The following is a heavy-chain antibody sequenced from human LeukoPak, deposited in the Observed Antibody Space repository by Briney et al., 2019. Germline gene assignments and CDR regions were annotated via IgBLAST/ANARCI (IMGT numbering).Heavy chain of an antibody. CDR2: IKQDGSEK. J-gene: IGHJ4*02. D-gene: IGHD1-14*01. V-gene: IGHV3-7*03. CDR1: GFTFSTFW. Sequence: GGSLRLSCAASGFTFSTFWMSWVRQAPGKGLEWVANIKQDGSEKYYVDSVKGRFTISRDNAKNSLYLQMNSLRADDTAVYYCARVNPAGFYYFDYWGQGTLVTVSS. CDR3: ARVNPAGFYYFDY.